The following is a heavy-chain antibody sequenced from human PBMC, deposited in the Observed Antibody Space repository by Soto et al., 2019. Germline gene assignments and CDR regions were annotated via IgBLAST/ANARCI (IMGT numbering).Heavy chain of an antibody. CDR3: ARDRCSGGSCSFSPAYYYGMDV. CDR1: GGSISSYY. V-gene: IGHV4-59*01. CDR2: IYYSGST. D-gene: IGHD2-15*01. J-gene: IGHJ6*02. Sequence: SETLSLTCTISGGSISSYYWSWIRQPPGKGLEWIGYIYYSGSTNYNPSLRSRVTISIDTSKNQFSLKLNSVTAADTAVYFCARDRCSGGSCSFSPAYYYGMDVWGPGTTVTVSS.